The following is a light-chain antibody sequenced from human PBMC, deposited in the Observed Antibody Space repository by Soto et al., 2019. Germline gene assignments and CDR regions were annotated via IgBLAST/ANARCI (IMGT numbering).Light chain of an antibody. V-gene: IGLV2-8*01. CDR2: GVS. CDR1: SSDVGGYNY. CDR3: SSFAGNNNLV. Sequence: QSVLTQPPSASGSPGQSVTIYCTGTSSDVGGYNYVSWYQQHPGKAPKLMISGVSKRPSGVPDRFSGSKSGNTASLTVSGLQAEDEADYYCSSFAGNNNLVFGGGTKLTVL. J-gene: IGLJ2*01.